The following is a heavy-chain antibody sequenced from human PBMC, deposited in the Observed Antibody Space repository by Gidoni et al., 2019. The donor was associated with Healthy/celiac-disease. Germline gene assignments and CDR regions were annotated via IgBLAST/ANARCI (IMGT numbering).Heavy chain of an antibody. CDR1: GGAISSGGYY. CDR3: ARLKGVGATHFDY. CDR2: IYYSGST. Sequence: QVQLQESGTGLVKPSQTLSLTCTVAGGAISSGGYYWSWIRQHPGKGLEWIGYIYYSGSTYYNPSLKSRVTISVDTSKNQFSLKLSSVTAADTAVYYCARLKGVGATHFDYWGQGTLVTVSS. D-gene: IGHD1-26*01. V-gene: IGHV4-31*03. J-gene: IGHJ4*02.